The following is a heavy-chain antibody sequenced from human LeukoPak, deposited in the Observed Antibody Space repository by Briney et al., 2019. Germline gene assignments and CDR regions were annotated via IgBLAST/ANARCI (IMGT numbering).Heavy chain of an antibody. CDR2: FDPEDGET. CDR1: GYTLTELS. V-gene: IGHV1-24*01. D-gene: IGHD2-2*01. Sequence: ASVKVSCKVSGYTLTELSMHWVRQAPGKGLEWMGGFDPEDGETIYAQKFQGRVTMTEDTSTDTAYMELSSLRSEDTAVYYCARVKDCSSISCYAPYYYMDVWGKGTTVTVSS. CDR3: ARVKDCSSISCYAPYYYMDV. J-gene: IGHJ6*03.